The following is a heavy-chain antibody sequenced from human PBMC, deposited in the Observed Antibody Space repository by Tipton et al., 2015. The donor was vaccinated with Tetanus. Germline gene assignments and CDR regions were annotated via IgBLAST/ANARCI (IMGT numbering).Heavy chain of an antibody. J-gene: IGHJ5*02. CDR1: GGSLFSGSFY. CDR3: ARQADNWFDP. Sequence: TLSLTCSVSGGSLFSGSFYWAWLRQPPGKGLEWIGQIYYNGNTYYLSSLKSRVTISADTSNIQFSLSLRSVTAADTAVYYCARQADNWFDPWGQGTLVTVS. D-gene: IGHD6-25*01. V-gene: IGHV4-39*01. CDR2: IYYNGNT.